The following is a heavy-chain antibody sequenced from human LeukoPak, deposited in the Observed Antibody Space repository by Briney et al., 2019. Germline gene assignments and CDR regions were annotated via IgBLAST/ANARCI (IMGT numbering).Heavy chain of an antibody. V-gene: IGHV4-4*07. Sequence: PSETLSLTCTVSGGSISSYYWSWIRQPAGKGLEWIGRIYTSGSTNYNPSLKSRVTMSVDTSKNQFSLKLSSVTAAATAVYYCARERREYYYDSSGYYYVDYWGQGTLVTVSS. CDR1: GGSISSYY. D-gene: IGHD3-22*01. CDR3: ARERREYYYDSSGYYYVDY. CDR2: IYTSGST. J-gene: IGHJ4*02.